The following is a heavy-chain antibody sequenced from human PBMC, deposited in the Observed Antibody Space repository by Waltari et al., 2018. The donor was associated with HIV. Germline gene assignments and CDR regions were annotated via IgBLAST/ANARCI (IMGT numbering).Heavy chain of an antibody. Sequence: HLQLQESGPGLVKPSETLSLTCTVSGDSIGRSAYFWGWIRQPPGKGLEWIGSIYYSGNTHDNPSLNSRVTISVDTSKNQFSLKLSSVTAADTAVYYCARDQAVTTGWYFDLWGRGTLVTVSS. CDR3: ARDQAVTTGWYFDL. D-gene: IGHD4-17*01. CDR1: GDSIGRSAYF. CDR2: IYYSGNT. V-gene: IGHV4-39*07. J-gene: IGHJ2*01.